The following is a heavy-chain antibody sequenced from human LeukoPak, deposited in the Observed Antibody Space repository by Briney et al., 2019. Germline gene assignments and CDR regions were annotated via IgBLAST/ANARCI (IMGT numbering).Heavy chain of an antibody. J-gene: IGHJ4*02. Sequence: ASVKVTCKPSGYTFTGYYVHGVRQAPGQGLAWMGRINPNSGGTDYAQKFQGRVTMTRDTSICTAYMELSRLRSDDTAVYYCARDLGRRNQPYCSSTSCSNVVTDDYLGQGTLVTVSS. CDR3: ARDLGRRNQPYCSSTSCSNVVTDDY. D-gene: IGHD2-2*01. CDR1: GYTFTGYY. CDR2: INPNSGGT. V-gene: IGHV1-2*06.